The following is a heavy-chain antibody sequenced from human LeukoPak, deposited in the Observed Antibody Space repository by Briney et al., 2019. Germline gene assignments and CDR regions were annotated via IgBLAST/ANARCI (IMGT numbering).Heavy chain of an antibody. D-gene: IGHD3-22*01. Sequence: SVKVSCKASRGTFSSYAISWVRQTPGQGLEWMGGIIPIFGTANYAQKFQGRVTITTDESTSTAYMELSSLRSEDTAVYYCAVLPAHYYDSSGYYDYWGQGTLVTVSS. CDR1: RGTFSSYA. CDR2: IIPIFGTA. V-gene: IGHV1-69*05. CDR3: AVLPAHYYDSSGYYDY. J-gene: IGHJ4*02.